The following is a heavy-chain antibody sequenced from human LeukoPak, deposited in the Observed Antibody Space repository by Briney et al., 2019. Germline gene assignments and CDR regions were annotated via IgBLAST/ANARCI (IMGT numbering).Heavy chain of an antibody. CDR1: GFTFSSYW. J-gene: IGHJ4*02. D-gene: IGHD6-19*01. V-gene: IGHV3-74*01. CDR2: INGDGSST. Sequence: GGSLGLSCAASGFTFSSYWMHWVRQVPGKGLVWVSRINGDGSSTNYADAVKGRFTISRDNTKNTLYLQMNSLRAEDTAVYYCARGYSSGSRWGYWGQGTLVTVSS. CDR3: ARGYSSGSRWGY.